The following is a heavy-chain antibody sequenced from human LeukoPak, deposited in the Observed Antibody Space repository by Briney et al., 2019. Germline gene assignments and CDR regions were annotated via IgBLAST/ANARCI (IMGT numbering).Heavy chain of an antibody. CDR1: GFTFSSYS. CDR3: ARDACSSTSCLSRYYYYYYMDV. Sequence: PGGSLRLSCAASGFTFSSYSMNWVRQSPGQGMEWVSSISSSSSYIYYADSVKGRFTISRDNAKNSLYLQMNSLRAEDTAVYYCARDACSSTSCLSRYYYYYYMDVWGKGTTVTISS. D-gene: IGHD2-2*01. V-gene: IGHV3-21*01. J-gene: IGHJ6*03. CDR2: ISSSSSYI.